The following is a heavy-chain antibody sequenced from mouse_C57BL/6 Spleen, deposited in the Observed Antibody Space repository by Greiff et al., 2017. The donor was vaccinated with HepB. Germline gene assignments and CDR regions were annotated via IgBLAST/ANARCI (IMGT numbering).Heavy chain of an antibody. Sequence: EVQLQQSGPELVKPGASVKISCKASGYTFTDYYMNWVKQSHGKSLEWIGDINPNNGGTSYNQKFKGKATLTVDKSSSTAYMELRSLTSEDSAVYYCGRVFAYWGQGTLVTVSA. CDR1: GYTFTDYY. CDR3: GRVFAY. V-gene: IGHV1-26*01. CDR2: INPNNGGT. J-gene: IGHJ3*01.